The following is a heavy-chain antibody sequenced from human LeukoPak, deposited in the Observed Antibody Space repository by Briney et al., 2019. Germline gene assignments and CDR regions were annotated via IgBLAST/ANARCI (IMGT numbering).Heavy chain of an antibody. V-gene: IGHV4-4*09. J-gene: IGHJ6*03. CDR2: IYNSGGT. Sequence: SETLSLTCTVSGGSVSIYYWSWVRQPPGKRLGWLGYIYNSGGTNYNPSPNGRVTISVDTSKNQFSLNLSSVTAADTAVYYCARRHHYYYYMDVWGKGTTVAVSS. CDR3: ARRHHYYYYMDV. CDR1: GGSVSIYY.